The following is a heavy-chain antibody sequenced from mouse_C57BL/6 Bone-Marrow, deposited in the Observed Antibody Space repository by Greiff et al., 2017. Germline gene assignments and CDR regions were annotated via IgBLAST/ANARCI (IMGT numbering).Heavy chain of an antibody. Sequence: VQLQQPGAELVKPGASVKLSCTASGYTFTSYWMHWVKPRPGRGLEWIGGIDPNSGGTKYNEKFKSKATLTVDKPSSTAYMQLSSLTSEDSAVYYCARDYGSNFDYWGQGTTLTVSS. J-gene: IGHJ2*01. V-gene: IGHV1-72*01. CDR2: IDPNSGGT. CDR3: ARDYGSNFDY. CDR1: GYTFTSYW. D-gene: IGHD1-1*01.